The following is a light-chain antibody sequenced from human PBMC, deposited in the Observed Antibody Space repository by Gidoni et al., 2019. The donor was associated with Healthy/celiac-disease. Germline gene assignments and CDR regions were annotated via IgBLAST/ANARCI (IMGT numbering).Light chain of an antibody. CDR3: QQYYRTPWT. CDR1: QSVVYSSNNKNY. CDR2: WAS. V-gene: IGKV4-1*01. Sequence: VMTQSPDSLAVYLGERATINCKSSQSVVYSSNNKNYLAWYQQKPGQPPKLLIYWASTRESGVPDRFSGSGSGTDFTLTISSLQAEDVAVYYCQQYYRTPWTFGQGTKVEIK. J-gene: IGKJ1*01.